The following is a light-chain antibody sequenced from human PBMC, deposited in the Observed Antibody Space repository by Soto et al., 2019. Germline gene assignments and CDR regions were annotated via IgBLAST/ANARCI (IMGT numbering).Light chain of an antibody. J-gene: IGLJ1*01. V-gene: IGLV2-23*02. CDR3: CSFARSTTFYV. CDR1: SRDIGSSNL. CDR2: EVS. Sequence: QSVLTQPDSVSASPGQSITISCTGTSRDIGSSNLVSWYQHHPAKAPKLIIFEVSRRPSGVSGRFSGSKSDNTASLTISGLQADDEAGYYCCSFARSTTFYVFGTGTKLTVL.